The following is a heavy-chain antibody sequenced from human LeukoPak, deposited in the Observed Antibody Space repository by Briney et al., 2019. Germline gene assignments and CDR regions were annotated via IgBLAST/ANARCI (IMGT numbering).Heavy chain of an antibody. CDR1: GFTFSNYW. Sequence: GGSLRLSCAASGFTFSNYWMHWIRQVPGKGLVWVSHIKYDGSATNYADSVKGRFTISRDNAKNTLYLQMNSLRAEDTAVYYCVSGSLQSGYNFDYWGQGALVTVSS. V-gene: IGHV3-74*01. CDR2: IKYDGSAT. CDR3: VSGSLQSGYNFDY. D-gene: IGHD3-3*01. J-gene: IGHJ4*02.